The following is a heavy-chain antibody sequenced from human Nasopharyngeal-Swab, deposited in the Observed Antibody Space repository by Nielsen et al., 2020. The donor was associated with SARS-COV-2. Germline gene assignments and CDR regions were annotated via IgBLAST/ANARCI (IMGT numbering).Heavy chain of an antibody. D-gene: IGHD5-18*01. CDR2: INPSGGST. J-gene: IGHJ6*03. CDR3: ARGGEYSYGFHTRRSYYMDV. CDR1: GYTFTSYY. Sequence: ASVKVSCKASGYTFTSYYMHWVRQAPGQGLEWMGIINPSGGSTSYAQKFQGRVTMTRDTSTSTAYMELSSLRSEDTAVYYCARGGEYSYGFHTRRSYYMDVWGKGTTVTVSS. V-gene: IGHV1-46*01.